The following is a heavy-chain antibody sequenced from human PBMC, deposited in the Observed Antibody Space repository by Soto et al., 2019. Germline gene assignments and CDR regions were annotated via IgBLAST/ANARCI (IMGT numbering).Heavy chain of an antibody. D-gene: IGHD3-22*01. Sequence: QVQLVQSGAEVKKPGSSVKVSCKASGGTFSTYTITWVRQAPGQGLEWMGRIIPIIGIINYAQKFQGRVTIHPDKFTGTAYMELTRLRSDDTAVYYCAGDPDSHYNDSHASSYPWRQGTLVTVSS. J-gene: IGHJ5*02. V-gene: IGHV1-69*08. CDR1: GGTFSTYT. CDR3: AGDPDSHYNDSHASSYP. CDR2: IIPIIGII.